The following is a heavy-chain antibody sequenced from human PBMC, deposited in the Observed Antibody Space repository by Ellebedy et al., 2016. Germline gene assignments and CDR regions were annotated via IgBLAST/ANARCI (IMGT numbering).Heavy chain of an antibody. CDR2: VYQSGRP. CDR3: ATLYGLPNHL. V-gene: IGHV4/OR15-8*01. J-gene: IGHJ4*01. Sequence: SETLSLTCDVSGDSINSAWWSWVRQTPGKRLEWIGEVYQSGRPNYNPSLKSRVTISVDESRNQVSLSVTSVIAADTAIYYCATLYGLPNHLWGHGIQVTVSS. D-gene: IGHD2-8*02. CDR1: GDSINSAW.